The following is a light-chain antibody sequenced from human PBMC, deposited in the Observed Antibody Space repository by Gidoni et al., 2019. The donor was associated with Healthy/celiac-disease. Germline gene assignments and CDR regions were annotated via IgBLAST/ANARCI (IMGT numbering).Light chain of an antibody. CDR2: DAF. J-gene: IGKJ2*01. CDR1: QDISNY. CDR3: QQYDNLPPYT. Sequence: IRRTKTPSSLSASVGDRVTITCQASQDISNYLNWYQQHPGKAPKLLIYDAFNLETGVPARFSGSGSWTDFTFTISSLQPEDIATYYCQQYDNLPPYTFGQGTKLEIK. V-gene: IGKV1-33*01.